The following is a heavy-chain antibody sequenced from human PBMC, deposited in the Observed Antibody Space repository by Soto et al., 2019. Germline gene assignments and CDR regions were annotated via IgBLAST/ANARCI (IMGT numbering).Heavy chain of an antibody. CDR1: GITSTTYA. CDR3: ARTISGNVT. J-gene: IGHJ5*02. V-gene: IGHV1-3*04. CDR2: INTGNGNT. Sequence: QVQLVQSGAEVKKPGASVKVSCKASGITSTTYAIHWVRQAPGQGLVWMGWINTGNGNTRYSPRFLGSVSLTTDTSASTATMDLSSLTSEDTAVYYCARTISGNVTWGQGTLITVAS. D-gene: IGHD5-12*01.